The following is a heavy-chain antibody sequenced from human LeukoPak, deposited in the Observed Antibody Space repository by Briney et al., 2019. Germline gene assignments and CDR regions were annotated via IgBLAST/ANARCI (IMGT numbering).Heavy chain of an antibody. CDR3: RSHGAY. J-gene: IGHJ4*02. D-gene: IGHD4-17*01. CDR1: GGSVSSSSYY. V-gene: IGHV4-39*05. Sequence: SETPSLTCTVSGGSVSSSSYYWGWVRQPPGKGLEWIGLMSHSGTSAYNPSLEGRLTISVDTSKNQFSLRLTSVTAADTAVYCLRSHGAYWGQGTLVTVSS. CDR2: MSHSGTS.